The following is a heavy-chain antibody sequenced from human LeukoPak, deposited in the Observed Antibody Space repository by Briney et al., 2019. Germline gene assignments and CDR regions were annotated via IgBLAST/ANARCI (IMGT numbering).Heavy chain of an antibody. CDR2: ISSSGGTI. Sequence: PGGSLRLSCAASGFSFSGYYMTWIRQAPGKGLEWVSKISSSGGTIYYADSVKGRFTISRDNAKNSLYLQMNSLRAEDTAVYYCARVSSCGGDCYSPWGQGTLVTVSS. CDR3: ARVSSCGGDCYSP. J-gene: IGHJ5*02. CDR1: GFSFSGYY. D-gene: IGHD2-21*02. V-gene: IGHV3-11*04.